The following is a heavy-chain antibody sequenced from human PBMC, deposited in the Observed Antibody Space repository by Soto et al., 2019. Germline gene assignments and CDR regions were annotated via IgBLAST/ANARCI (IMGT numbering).Heavy chain of an antibody. CDR3: ARSEVVVIRIDN. CDR1: GGSLSGYY. J-gene: IGHJ4*02. V-gene: IGHV4-34*09. CDR2: INHSGST. D-gene: IGHD3-22*01. Sequence: PSETLSLTCAVYGGSLSGYYWSWIRQPPGKGLEWIGEINHSGSTNYNPSLRSRVTISADTSKNQFSLQLSSVTAADTAVYYCARSEVVVIRIDNWGQGIPVTVSS.